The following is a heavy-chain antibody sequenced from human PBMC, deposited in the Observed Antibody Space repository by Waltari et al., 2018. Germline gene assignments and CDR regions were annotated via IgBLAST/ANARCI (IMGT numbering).Heavy chain of an antibody. CDR2: IKADGSEQ. Sequence: EVQLVESGGTLVQPGGSLRLSCAASGFTFRGYWMTWVRQAPGKGLEWVANIKADGSEQYYVDSLRGRFTISRDNAENSLYLQMNSLIADDTAVYYCARGSAYYVRVWDYWGQGTLVTVSS. V-gene: IGHV3-7*03. CDR1: GFTFRGYW. CDR3: ARGSAYYVRVWDY. D-gene: IGHD3-16*01. J-gene: IGHJ4*02.